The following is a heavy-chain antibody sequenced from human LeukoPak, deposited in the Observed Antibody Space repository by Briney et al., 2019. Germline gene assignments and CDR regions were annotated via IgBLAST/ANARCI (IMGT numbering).Heavy chain of an antibody. CDR3: ARGGRGYYDSSGYYSPLDY. J-gene: IGHJ4*02. V-gene: IGHV3-48*01. D-gene: IGHD3-22*01. CDR1: GFTFSSYS. CDR2: ISSSSSTI. Sequence: GSLRLSCAASGFTFSSYSMNWVRQAPGKGLEWVSYISSSSSTIYYADSVKGRFTISRDNSKNTLYLQMNSLRAEDTAVYYCARGGRGYYDSSGYYSPLDYWGQGTLVTVSS.